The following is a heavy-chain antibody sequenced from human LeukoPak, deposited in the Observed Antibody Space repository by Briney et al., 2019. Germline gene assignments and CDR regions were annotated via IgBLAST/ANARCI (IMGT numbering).Heavy chain of an antibody. Sequence: SETLSLTCTVSGGSISSGSYYWSWIRQPPGKGLEWIGYIYYSGSTNYNPSLKSRVTISVDTSKNQFSLKLSSVTAADTAVYYCARDLAAAGGDAFDIWGQGTMVTVSS. CDR2: IYYSGST. J-gene: IGHJ3*02. CDR3: ARDLAAAGGDAFDI. D-gene: IGHD6-13*01. V-gene: IGHV4-61*01. CDR1: GGSISSGSYY.